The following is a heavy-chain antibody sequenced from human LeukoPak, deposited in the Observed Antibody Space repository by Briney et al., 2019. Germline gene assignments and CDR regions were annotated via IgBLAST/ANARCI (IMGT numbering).Heavy chain of an antibody. CDR3: ARDLRYSSGWSASGMDV. J-gene: IGHJ6*03. D-gene: IGHD6-19*01. CDR1: GYTFTGYY. CDR2: INPNSGGT. Sequence: GASVKVSCKASGYTFTGYYMHWVRQAPGQGLEWMGWINPNSGGTNYAQMFQGRVTMTRDTSISTVYMELSRLRSDDTAVYYCARDLRYSSGWSASGMDVWGKGTTVTISS. V-gene: IGHV1-2*02.